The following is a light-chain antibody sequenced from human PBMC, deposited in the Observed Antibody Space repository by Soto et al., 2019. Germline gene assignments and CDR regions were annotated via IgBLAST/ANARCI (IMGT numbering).Light chain of an antibody. Sequence: ESFWTHSPGTLSLSPGQGPTQSYQPSRGVSANYLAWYQQKPGQAPSLLIYGASIRAAGIPARFSGSGSGTDFTLTIRRLEPDDFAVYYCQQYGSSPRTFGQGTKVDIK. CDR3: QQYGSSPRT. CDR1: RGVSANY. J-gene: IGKJ1*01. CDR2: GAS. V-gene: IGKV3-20*01.